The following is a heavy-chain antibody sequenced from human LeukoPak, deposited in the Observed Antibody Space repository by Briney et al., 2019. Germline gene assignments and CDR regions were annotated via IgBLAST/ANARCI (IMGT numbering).Heavy chain of an antibody. CDR2: INPSGGST. J-gene: IGHJ6*03. CDR1: GYTFTGYY. D-gene: IGHD6-19*01. Sequence: ASVKVSCKASGYTFTGYYMHWVRQAPGQGLEWMGWINPSGGSTSYAQKFQGRVTMTRDMSTSTVYMELSSLRSEDTAVYYCARDAAVAGRTYYYHYYYMDVWGKGTTVTVSS. V-gene: IGHV1-46*01. CDR3: ARDAAVAGRTYYYHYYYMDV.